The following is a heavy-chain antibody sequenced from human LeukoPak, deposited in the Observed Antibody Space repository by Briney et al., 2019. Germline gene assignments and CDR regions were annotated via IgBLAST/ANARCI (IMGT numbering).Heavy chain of an antibody. CDR2: INWNGGST. D-gene: IGHD3-10*01. CDR1: GFTFDDYG. CDR3: AKDVTYYYGSGSYPDY. J-gene: IGHJ4*02. V-gene: IGHV3-20*04. Sequence: PGGSLRLSCAASGFTFDDYGMSWVRQAPGKGLEWVSGINWNGGSTGYADSVKGRFTISRDNAKNSLYLQMNSLRAEDTALYYCAKDVTYYYGSGSYPDYWGQGTLVTVSS.